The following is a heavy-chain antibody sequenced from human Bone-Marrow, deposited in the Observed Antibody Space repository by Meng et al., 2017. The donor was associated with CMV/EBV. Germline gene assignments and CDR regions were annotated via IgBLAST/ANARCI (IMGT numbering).Heavy chain of an antibody. Sequence: GGSLRLSCAASGFTFSDYYMSWIRQAPGKGLEWVSYISSSGSTIYYADSVKGRFTISRDNAKNSLYLQMNSLRAEDTAVYYCTTAMTATTVTTGIPNWGQGTLVTVSS. CDR2: ISSSGSTI. CDR3: TTAMTATTVTTGIPN. D-gene: IGHD4-17*01. J-gene: IGHJ4*02. CDR1: GFTFSDYY. V-gene: IGHV3-11*01.